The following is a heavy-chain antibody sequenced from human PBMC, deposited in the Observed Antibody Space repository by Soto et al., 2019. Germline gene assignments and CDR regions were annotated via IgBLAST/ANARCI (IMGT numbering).Heavy chain of an antibody. V-gene: IGHV4-59*01. Sequence: SETLSLTCTVAGGSISSYYWSWIRQPPGKGLEWIGYIYYSGSTNYNPSLKSRVTISVDTSKNQFSLKLSSVTAADTAVYYCARGATEIVVVPAAIFDYWGQGTLVTVSS. J-gene: IGHJ4*02. D-gene: IGHD2-2*02. CDR3: ARGATEIVVVPAAIFDY. CDR2: IYYSGST. CDR1: GGSISSYY.